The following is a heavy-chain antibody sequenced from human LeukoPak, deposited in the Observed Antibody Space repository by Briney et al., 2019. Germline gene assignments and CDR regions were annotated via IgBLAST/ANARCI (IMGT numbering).Heavy chain of an antibody. CDR1: GDSISSGTYD. V-gene: IGHV4-61*02. CDR2: IYTSGST. D-gene: IGHD3-22*01. J-gene: IGHJ3*01. Sequence: SETLSLTCTVSGDSISSGTYDWSWIRQPAGRGLEWLGRIYTSGSTNYNPSLKSRVTISVDTSKKQFSLKLSSVTAADTAVYYCAREPPSGLTYAFDFWGQGTMVTVSS. CDR3: AREPPSGLTYAFDF.